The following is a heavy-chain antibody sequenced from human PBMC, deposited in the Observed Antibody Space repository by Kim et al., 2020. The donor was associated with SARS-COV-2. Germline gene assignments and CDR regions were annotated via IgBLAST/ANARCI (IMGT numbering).Heavy chain of an antibody. CDR2: IYYSGST. V-gene: IGHV4-39*07. CDR1: GGSISSSSYY. Sequence: SETLSLTCTVSGGSISSSSYYWGWIRHPPGKGLEWIGSIYYSGSTYYNPSLKSRVTISVDTSKNQFSLKLSSVTAADTAVYYCARSVARHYWYFDLWGRGTLVTVSS. J-gene: IGHJ2*01. D-gene: IGHD6-19*01. CDR3: ARSVARHYWYFDL.